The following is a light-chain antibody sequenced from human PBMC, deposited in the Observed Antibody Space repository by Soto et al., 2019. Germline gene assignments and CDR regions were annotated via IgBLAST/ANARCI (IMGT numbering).Light chain of an antibody. Sequence: EIVLTQSPGNLSLSPGERATLSCRASETVSNNYLAWYQQKYGQAPRLLIYGASNRATDIPDRFSGGGSGSDFTLTISRLEHEDSALYHCQQYGSSPTFGQGTKLEIK. CDR1: ETVSNNY. V-gene: IGKV3-20*01. CDR3: QQYGSSPT. J-gene: IGKJ2*01. CDR2: GAS.